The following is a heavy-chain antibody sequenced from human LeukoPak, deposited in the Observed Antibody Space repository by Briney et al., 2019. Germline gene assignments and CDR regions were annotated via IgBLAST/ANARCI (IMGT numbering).Heavy chain of an antibody. CDR2: ISGSGGST. CDR3: AKSGIQQWLVQGY. V-gene: IGHV3-23*01. J-gene: IGHJ4*02. CDR1: GFTFSSYG. D-gene: IGHD6-19*01. Sequence: PGGSLRLSCAASGFTFSSYGMSWVRQAPGKGLEWVSAISGSGGSTYYADSVKGRFTISRDNSKNTLYLQMNSLRAEDTAVYYCAKSGIQQWLVQGYWGQGTLVTVSS.